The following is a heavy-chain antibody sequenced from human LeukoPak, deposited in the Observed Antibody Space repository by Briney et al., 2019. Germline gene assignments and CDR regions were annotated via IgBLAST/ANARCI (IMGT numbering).Heavy chain of an antibody. CDR1: GFPFSSYA. CDR2: ISGSGGST. D-gene: IGHD6-25*01. Sequence: GGSLRLSCAASGFPFSSYAMSWVRQAPGKGLEWVSAISGSGGSTYYADSVKGRFTISRDNSKNTLYLQMNSLRAEDTAVYYCAKYMVSGYEPYYYYGMDVWGQGTTVTVSS. J-gene: IGHJ6*02. V-gene: IGHV3-23*01. CDR3: AKYMVSGYEPYYYYGMDV.